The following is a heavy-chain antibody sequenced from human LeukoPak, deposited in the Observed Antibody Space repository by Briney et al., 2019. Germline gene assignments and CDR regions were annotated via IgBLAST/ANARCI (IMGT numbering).Heavy chain of an antibody. CDR2: ISYDGSNK. J-gene: IGHJ4*02. Sequence: GGSLRLSCAASGFTFSSYGMHWVRQAPGKGLEWVAVISYDGSNKYYADSVKGRFTISRDNSKNTLYLQMNSLRAEDTAVYYCASSMVTANFDYWGQGTLVTVSS. V-gene: IGHV3-30*03. CDR1: GFTFSSYG. CDR3: ASSMVTANFDY. D-gene: IGHD2-21*02.